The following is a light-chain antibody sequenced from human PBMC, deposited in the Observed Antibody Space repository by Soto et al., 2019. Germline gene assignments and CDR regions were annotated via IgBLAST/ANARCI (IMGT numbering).Light chain of an antibody. V-gene: IGLV2-14*01. CDR1: SSDVGGYNY. Sequence: QSALTQPASVSGSPGQSITISCTGTSSDVGGYNYVSWYQQHPGKAPKLMIYEVSNRPSGVSNRFSGSKSGNTASLTISGLHAVDEADYYCSSYTSSSSPWVFGGGAKLSVL. CDR2: EVS. CDR3: SSYTSSSSPWV. J-gene: IGLJ3*02.